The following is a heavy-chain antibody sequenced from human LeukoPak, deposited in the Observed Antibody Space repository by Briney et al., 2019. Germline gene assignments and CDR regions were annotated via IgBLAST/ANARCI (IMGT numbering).Heavy chain of an antibody. J-gene: IGHJ3*02. D-gene: IGHD1-26*01. CDR1: GGSFSGYY. CDR3: ARGGLGATTIDI. CDR2: INHSGST. Sequence: PSETLSLTCAVYGGSFSGYYWSWVRQPPGKGLEWIGEINHSGSTNYNPSLKSRVTTSVDTSKNQFSLKLSSVTAADTAVYYCARGGLGATTIDIWGQGTMVTVSS. V-gene: IGHV4-34*01.